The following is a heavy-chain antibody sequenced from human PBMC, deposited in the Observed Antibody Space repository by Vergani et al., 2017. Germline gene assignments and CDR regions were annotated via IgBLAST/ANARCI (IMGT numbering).Heavy chain of an antibody. J-gene: IGHJ2*01. Sequence: VQLVESGGGLVNPGGCLTLSCVASGFSLSTYTFNWVRQAPGGGLEWVASIRSDESRRYYGDSMEGPFTISRDNSKNTLYLQMKSLRPEDTALYFCVKDNDYDADGPFDLWGRGTLVTVSS. CDR3: VKDNDYDADGPFDL. CDR1: GFSLSTYT. V-gene: IGHV3-30*02. D-gene: IGHD3-16*01. CDR2: IRSDESRR.